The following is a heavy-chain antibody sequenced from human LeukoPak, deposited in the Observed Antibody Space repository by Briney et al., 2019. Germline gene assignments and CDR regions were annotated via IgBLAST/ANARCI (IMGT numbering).Heavy chain of an antibody. CDR2: INDYTGDT. V-gene: IGHV4-34*01. D-gene: IGHD3-22*01. Sequence: PSETLSLTCTVFGGSFTDYFWTWIRHSPGKGLEWIGEINDYTGDTKYNPSLNSRVSISLEKSKNQLSLELRSVTAADTAVYYCARYDSSGYLFDYWGQGTLVTVSS. CDR1: GGSFTDYF. CDR3: ARYDSSGYLFDY. J-gene: IGHJ4*02.